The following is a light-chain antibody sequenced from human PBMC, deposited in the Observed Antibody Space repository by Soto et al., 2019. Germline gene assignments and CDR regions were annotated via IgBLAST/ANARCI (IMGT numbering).Light chain of an antibody. Sequence: EIVLTQSPGTLSLSPGERATLSGSASQSVSNNYLAWYQQKPGQAPRLLIYGASSRATGIPDRFSGSGSGTDFTLTISRLEPEDFAVYYCQQYGNSAWTFGQGTKVDIK. J-gene: IGKJ1*01. CDR3: QQYGNSAWT. CDR2: GAS. CDR1: QSVSNNY. V-gene: IGKV3-20*01.